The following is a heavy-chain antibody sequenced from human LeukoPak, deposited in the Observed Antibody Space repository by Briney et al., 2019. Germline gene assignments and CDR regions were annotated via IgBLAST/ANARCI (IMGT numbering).Heavy chain of an antibody. Sequence: GGSLRLSCAASGFTFSDYYMSWIRQAPGKGLEWVSYISSSGSAIYYADSVKGRFTVSRDNAKKSLYLRMNSLRAEDTAVYYCARVVATSVYYYYAMDVWGQGTTVTVSS. CDR3: ARVVATSVYYYYAMDV. J-gene: IGHJ6*02. D-gene: IGHD2-2*01. CDR1: GFTFSDYY. CDR2: ISSSGSAI. V-gene: IGHV3-11*01.